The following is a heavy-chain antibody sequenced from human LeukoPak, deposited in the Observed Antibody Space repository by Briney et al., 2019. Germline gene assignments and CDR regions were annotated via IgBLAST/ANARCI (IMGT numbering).Heavy chain of an antibody. D-gene: IGHD4-17*01. J-gene: IGHJ4*02. CDR2: IYTSGST. CDR3: ARDPYGDYVAGYYFDY. CDR1: GGSFSGYY. Sequence: SETLSLTCAVYGGSFSGYYWSWIRQPPGKGLEWIGRIYTSGSTNYNPSLKSRVTMSVDTSKNQFSLKLSSVTAADTAVYYCARDPYGDYVAGYYFDYWGQGTLVTVSS. V-gene: IGHV4-59*10.